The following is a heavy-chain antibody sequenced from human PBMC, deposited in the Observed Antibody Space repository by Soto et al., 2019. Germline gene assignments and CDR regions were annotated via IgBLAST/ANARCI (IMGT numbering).Heavy chain of an antibody. D-gene: IGHD1-26*01. Sequence: GESLKISCKGSGYSFTSYWIGLVRQMPGKGVERMGIIYPGDSDTSYSPSFQGQVTISADKSISTAYLQWSSLKASDTAMYYCARLNREAYYYYGMDVWGQGTTVTVSS. CDR1: GYSFTSYW. J-gene: IGHJ6*02. CDR2: IYPGDSDT. CDR3: ARLNREAYYYYGMDV. V-gene: IGHV5-51*01.